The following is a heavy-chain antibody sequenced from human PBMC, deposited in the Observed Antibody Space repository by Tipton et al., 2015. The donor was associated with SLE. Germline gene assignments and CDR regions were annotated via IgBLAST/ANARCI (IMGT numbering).Heavy chain of an antibody. CDR2: INHSGST. CDR1: GGSFSGYY. V-gene: IGHV4-34*01. CDR3: AREPDQTSNWRFDF. D-gene: IGHD6-13*01. J-gene: IGHJ4*02. Sequence: QLVQSGGGVVQPGRSLRLSCAVYGGSFSGYYWNWIRQPPGKGLEWIGEINHSGSTNYNPSLKSRVTISVDTPKNQFSLKLSSVTAADTAAYYCAREPDQTSNWRFDFWGQGTLVTVSS.